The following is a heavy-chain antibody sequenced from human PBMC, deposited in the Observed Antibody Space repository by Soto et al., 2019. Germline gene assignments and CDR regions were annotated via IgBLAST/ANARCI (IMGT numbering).Heavy chain of an antibody. V-gene: IGHV1-69*01. CDR3: ATHGLGVSSPPYFDN. D-gene: IGHD3-16*01. J-gene: IGHJ4*02. Sequence: QLVQSGSEVKKPGSSVKVSCQASGGTFSGYVVTWVRQAPGQGLEWMGEFVPLFGTTNYAQRFSGRITITAEECTITAYMELRTLRSDDTSVYYCATHGLGVSSPPYFDNWGQGTLVTVSS. CDR2: FVPLFGTT. CDR1: GGTFSGYV.